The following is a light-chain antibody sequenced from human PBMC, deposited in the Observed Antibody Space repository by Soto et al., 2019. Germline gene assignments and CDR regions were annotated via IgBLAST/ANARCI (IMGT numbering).Light chain of an antibody. Sequence: DIQMTQSPSSLSASVGDSVTITCRTSQHVDRYLSWYQQIPGRAPKLLIYSASSLVSGVPPRFRGSASGTEFTLSISGLQREDFATYFCQQSSNLPWTFGQGTKVEMK. J-gene: IGKJ1*01. CDR3: QQSSNLPWT. CDR1: QHVDRY. V-gene: IGKV1-39*01. CDR2: SAS.